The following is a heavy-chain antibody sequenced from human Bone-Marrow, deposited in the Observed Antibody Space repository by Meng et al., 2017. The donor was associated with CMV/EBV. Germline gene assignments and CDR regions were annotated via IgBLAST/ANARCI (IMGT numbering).Heavy chain of an antibody. D-gene: IGHD3-10*01. Sequence: LRLSCPAPGGSVSSNTYYWAWIRQPPGKGLEWIGSIYYSGSTYYNPSLKSRVTIYVDMYKNLFSLMLSSVAAADTAVYYCARQGDGSGSYFYYGMDVWGQGTTVTVSS. CDR2: IYYSGST. V-gene: IGHV4-39*01. J-gene: IGHJ6*02. CDR1: GGSVSSNTYY. CDR3: ARQGDGSGSYFYYGMDV.